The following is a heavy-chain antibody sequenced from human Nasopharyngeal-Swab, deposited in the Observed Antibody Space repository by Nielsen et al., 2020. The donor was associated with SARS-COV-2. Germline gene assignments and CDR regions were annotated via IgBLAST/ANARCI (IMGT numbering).Heavy chain of an antibody. CDR1: GFTFSSYS. V-gene: IGHV3-21*06. Sequence: GESLKISCAASGFTFSSYSMNWVRQAPGKGLEWVSSISSSSSYIYYADSVKGRFTISRDNAKNSLSLQMSSLRDEDTAVYYCARHYDSSGYYLTYFDYWGQGTLVTVSS. J-gene: IGHJ4*02. D-gene: IGHD3-22*01. CDR2: ISSSSSYI. CDR3: ARHYDSSGYYLTYFDY.